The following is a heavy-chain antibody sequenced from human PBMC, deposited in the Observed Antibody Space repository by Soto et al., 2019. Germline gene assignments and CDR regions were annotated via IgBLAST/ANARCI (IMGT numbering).Heavy chain of an antibody. J-gene: IGHJ4*02. Sequence: QVQLQQWGAGLLKPSETLSLTCAVYGGSFSGHYWSWIRQPPGKGLEWIGEINHSGSTNYNPSLKSRVTMSVDTSKNQFSLHLSSVTAADTAVYYCARAADGYNYADYWGQGTLVTVS. CDR3: ARAADGYNYADY. CDR1: GGSFSGHY. CDR2: INHSGST. V-gene: IGHV4-34*01. D-gene: IGHD5-12*01.